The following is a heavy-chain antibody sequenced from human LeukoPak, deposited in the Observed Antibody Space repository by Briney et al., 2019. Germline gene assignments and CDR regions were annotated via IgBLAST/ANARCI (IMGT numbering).Heavy chain of an antibody. CDR3: TRAPRKAWFDP. CDR2: TSYSGKT. D-gene: IGHD1-14*01. J-gene: IGHJ5*02. Sequence: SETLSLTCNVSGGSISSFYCSWIRQPPGRGLEWIGYTSYSGKTNYNPSLKSRVTMSVDTSRNQFSLRLTSVTAADTAVYYCTRAPRKAWFDPWGQGTLVTVSS. V-gene: IGHV4-59*01. CDR1: GGSISSFY.